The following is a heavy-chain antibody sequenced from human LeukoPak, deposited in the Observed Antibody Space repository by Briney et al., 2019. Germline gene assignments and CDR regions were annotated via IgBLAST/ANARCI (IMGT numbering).Heavy chain of an antibody. Sequence: GGSLRLSCTVSGFTVSSDSMSWVRQAPGKGLEWVSFIYSGGSTHYSDSVKGRFTISRDNSKNTLYLQMNSLRAEDTAVYYCARRAGPYSHPYDYWGQGTLVTVSS. CDR1: GFTVSSDS. CDR2: IYSGGST. J-gene: IGHJ4*02. V-gene: IGHV3-53*01. CDR3: ARRAGPYSHPYDY. D-gene: IGHD2-15*01.